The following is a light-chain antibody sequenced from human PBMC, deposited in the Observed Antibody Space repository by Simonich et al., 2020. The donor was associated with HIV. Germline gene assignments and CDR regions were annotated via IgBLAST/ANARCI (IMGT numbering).Light chain of an antibody. Sequence: QSVLTQPPSASGTPGQRVTISCSGSSSNIGSNYVYCYQQLPGTAPKLLIYRNNPRPAGVPDRFSGAKSGTSASLAISGLRSEDEADYYCCSYAGTSTWLFGGGTKLTVL. CDR2: RNN. V-gene: IGLV1-47*01. CDR1: SSNIGSNY. J-gene: IGLJ3*02. CDR3: CSYAGTSTWL.